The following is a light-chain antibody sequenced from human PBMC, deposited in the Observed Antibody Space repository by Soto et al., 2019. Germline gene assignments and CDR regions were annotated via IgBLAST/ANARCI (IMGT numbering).Light chain of an antibody. CDR2: SYD. CDR1: SSNLGDNT. Sequence: QSVLTQPPSASGTPGQRVTISCSTSSSNLGDNTVNWYQQVPGTAPKLLIYSYDQRPSGVPDRVSGSKSGTSASLAISGLQSEDEADYYWAAWDASLDGYVFGTGTKLTVL. J-gene: IGLJ1*01. CDR3: AAWDASLDGYV. V-gene: IGLV1-44*01.